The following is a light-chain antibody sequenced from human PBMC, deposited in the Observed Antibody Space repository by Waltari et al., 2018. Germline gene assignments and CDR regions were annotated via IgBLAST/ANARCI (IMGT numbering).Light chain of an antibody. V-gene: IGKV1-39*01. CDR1: QNINNY. J-gene: IGKJ2*01. CDR3: QQSSSSPWYT. Sequence: EIRMTQSPSSLSASVGDRVTITCRASQNINNYLNWYQQKPGKAPKLLIYAASTLQRGVPSRFSGSGSGTDFTLTISSLQPEDFATYYCQQSSSSPWYTFGQGTKLEI. CDR2: AAS.